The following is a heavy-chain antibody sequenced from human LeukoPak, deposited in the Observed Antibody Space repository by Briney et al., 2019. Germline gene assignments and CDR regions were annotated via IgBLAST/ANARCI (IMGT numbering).Heavy chain of an antibody. Sequence: WASVKVSCKASGYTFTSYDINWVRQATGQGLEWMGWMNPSSGNTGYAQKFQGRVTMTRNTSISTAYMELSSLQTQDTAVYYCAKVYGSGGGYYYYYKDVGGKGTRVTISS. J-gene: IGHJ6*03. CDR3: AKVYGSGGGYYYYYKDV. CDR1: GYTFTSYD. D-gene: IGHD3-3*01. CDR2: MNPSSGNT. V-gene: IGHV1-8*01.